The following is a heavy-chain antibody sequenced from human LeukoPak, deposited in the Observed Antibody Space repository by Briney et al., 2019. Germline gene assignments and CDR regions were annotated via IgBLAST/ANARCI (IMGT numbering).Heavy chain of an antibody. D-gene: IGHD2-21*01. J-gene: IGHJ5*02. CDR3: ARGGEDIDR. CDR1: GFTVSENY. V-gene: IGHV3-53*01. CDR2: IYSGGST. Sequence: GGSLRLSCAASGFTVSENYMNWVRQAPGKGLEWVSIIYSGGSTYYADPVKGRFTISRDSSKNTVYLQMNSLRAEDTAVYYCARGGEDIDRWGQGTLVTVSS.